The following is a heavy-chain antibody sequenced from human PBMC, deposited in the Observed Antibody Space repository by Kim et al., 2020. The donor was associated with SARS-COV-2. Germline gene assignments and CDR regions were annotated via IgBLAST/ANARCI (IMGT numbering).Heavy chain of an antibody. J-gene: IGHJ5*02. Sequence: SETLSLTCAVSGGSFSSCYWSWIRHPQGKGMEWNGEVSNNGSTNYNPYPKIRVPISVATSKNQFSLKLSSVTAAATAVYYCARGRVSRSTSVPRFDPWGQGTLVTVSS. CDR1: GGSFSSCY. D-gene: IGHD2-2*01. V-gene: IGHV4-34*01. CDR2: VSNNGST. CDR3: ARGRVSRSTSVPRFDP.